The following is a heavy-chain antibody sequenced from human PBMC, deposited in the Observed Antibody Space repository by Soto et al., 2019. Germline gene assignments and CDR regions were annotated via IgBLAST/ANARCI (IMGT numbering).Heavy chain of an antibody. D-gene: IGHD1-26*01. CDR3: VKDYSHGRFPDD. CDR2: STYVGGTP. V-gene: IGHV3-64D*06. J-gene: IGHJ4*02. CDR1: GFNLKDYG. Sequence: EVDLVESGGGLVQPGGSLRLSCSASGFNLKDYGMHWVRQAPGKGLEQVAASTYVGGTPYYVESVKGRFTVSRDNSKNTLYLQMGSLRPEDTAIYFCVKDYSHGRFPDDWGQGTLVTVSS.